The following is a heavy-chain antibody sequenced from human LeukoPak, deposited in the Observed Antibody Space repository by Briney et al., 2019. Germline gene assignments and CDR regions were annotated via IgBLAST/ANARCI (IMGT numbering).Heavy chain of an antibody. V-gene: IGHV3-53*01. Sequence: GGSLRLSCAASGFTVSSNYMSWVRQAPGKGLEWVSLLYPNGNIYYADSVKGRFTISRDISKNTLSLQMNSLRAEDTAVYYCARTLRSGDGYKAGYFDFWGQGTLVTVSS. CDR2: LYPNGNI. CDR1: GFTVSSNY. CDR3: ARTLRSGDGYKAGYFDF. D-gene: IGHD5-24*01. J-gene: IGHJ4*02.